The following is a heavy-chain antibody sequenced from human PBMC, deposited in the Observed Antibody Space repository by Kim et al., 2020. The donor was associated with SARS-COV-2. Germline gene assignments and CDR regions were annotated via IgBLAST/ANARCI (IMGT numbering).Heavy chain of an antibody. V-gene: IGHV4-39*01. J-gene: IGHJ4*02. CDR2: IYYSGST. CDR1: GGSISSSSYY. CDR3: AILYSNYERDY. D-gene: IGHD4-4*01. Sequence: SETLSLTCTVSGGSISSSSYYWGWIRQPPGKGLEWIGSIYYSGSTYYNPSLKSRVTISVDTSKNQFSLKLSSVTAADTAVYYCAILYSNYERDYWGQGTLVTVSS.